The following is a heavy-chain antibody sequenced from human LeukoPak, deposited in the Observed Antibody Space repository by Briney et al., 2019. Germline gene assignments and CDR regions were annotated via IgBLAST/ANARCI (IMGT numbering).Heavy chain of an antibody. V-gene: IGHV4-4*08. Sequence: SETLSLTCTVSGGSISSYYWSWIRQPPGKGLEWIGYIYTSGSTNYNPSLKSRVTISVDTSKNQFSLKLSSVTAADTAVYYCARDQYYYDSSGQVNFDYWGQGTLVTVSS. D-gene: IGHD3-22*01. CDR3: ARDQYYYDSSGQVNFDY. CDR1: GGSISSYY. CDR2: IYTSGST. J-gene: IGHJ4*02.